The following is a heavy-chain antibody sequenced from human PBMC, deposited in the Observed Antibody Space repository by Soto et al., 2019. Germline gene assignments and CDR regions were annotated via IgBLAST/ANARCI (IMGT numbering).Heavy chain of an antibody. Sequence: GASLNISCKGSGYSLTSYWSGWVRQMPGKGLEWVGIIYPGDSDTRYSPSFQGQVTISADKSISTAYLQWSSLKASDTAMYYCARHRSLRYFDGLGYWGQGTLVTVSS. D-gene: IGHD3-9*01. CDR2: IYPGDSDT. J-gene: IGHJ4*02. V-gene: IGHV5-51*01. CDR3: ARHRSLRYFDGLGY. CDR1: GYSLTSYW.